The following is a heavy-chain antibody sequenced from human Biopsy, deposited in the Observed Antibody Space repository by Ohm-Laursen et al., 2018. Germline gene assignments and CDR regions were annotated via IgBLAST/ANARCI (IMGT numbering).Heavy chain of an antibody. CDR2: IWYDGFNR. Sequence: SLRLSCTASGFTFSSYGMHWVRQAPGKGLEWVAFIWYDGFNRYYADSVKGRFTVSRDNSKNTLDLQMNSLRAEDTAVYYCATSTMVRSSGHAFDIWGQGTVVTVS. CDR1: GFTFSSYG. V-gene: IGHV3-33*01. CDR3: ATSTMVRSSGHAFDI. D-gene: IGHD3-10*01. J-gene: IGHJ3*02.